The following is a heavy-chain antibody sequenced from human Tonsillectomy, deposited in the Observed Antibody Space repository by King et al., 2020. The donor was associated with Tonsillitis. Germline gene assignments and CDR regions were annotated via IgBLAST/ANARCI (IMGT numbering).Heavy chain of an antibody. V-gene: IGHV3-48*01. D-gene: IGHD3-3*01. J-gene: IGHJ4*02. CDR2: ISSSSNNI. CDR1: GFTFSSYS. CDR3: ARGEQDFDFWGGYNYFDA. Sequence: VQLVESGGGLVQPGGALRLSCSASGFTFSSYSMNWVRQAPGKGAEWVLYISSSSNNIYYADSVRGRFNISRDNGKNSLYLQMNSLRAEDTAVYFCARGEQDFDFWGGYNYFDAWGQGTLVTVSS.